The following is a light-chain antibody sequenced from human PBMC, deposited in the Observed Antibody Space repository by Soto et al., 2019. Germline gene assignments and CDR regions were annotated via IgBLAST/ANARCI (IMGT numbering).Light chain of an antibody. V-gene: IGLV2-8*01. Sequence: QSALTQPPSASGSPGQSVTISCTGTSSDVGGYNYVSWYQQHPGKAPTLRIYEVSKRPSGVPDRFSGSKSGNTASLTVSGLHAEDEADYYCSSYAGSNNVVFGGGTKLTVL. CDR1: SSDVGGYNY. CDR3: SSYAGSNNVV. J-gene: IGLJ2*01. CDR2: EVS.